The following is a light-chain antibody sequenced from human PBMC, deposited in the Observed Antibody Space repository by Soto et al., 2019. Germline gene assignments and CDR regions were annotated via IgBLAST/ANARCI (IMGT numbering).Light chain of an antibody. Sequence: EIVMTQSPATLSVSPEERATLSCRASQSVSSNLAWYQQKPGWAPRVLIYGASTRATGIPARFSGSGSGTEFTLTISRLQSEDFGVYYCQQQNKWPQTFGQGTKVEMK. J-gene: IGKJ1*01. CDR3: QQQNKWPQT. CDR2: GAS. V-gene: IGKV3-15*01. CDR1: QSVSSN.